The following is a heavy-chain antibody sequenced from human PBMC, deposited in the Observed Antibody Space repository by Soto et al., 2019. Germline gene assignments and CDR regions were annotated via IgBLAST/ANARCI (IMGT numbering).Heavy chain of an antibody. CDR1: GGSISSSSYY. Sequence: SETLSLTCTVSGGSISSSSYYWGWIRQPPGKGLEWIGSIYYSGSTYYNPSLKSRVTISVDTSKNQFSLKLSSVTAADTAVYYCARLSLTGYLWWFDPWGQGTLVTVSS. CDR2: IYYSGST. V-gene: IGHV4-39*01. J-gene: IGHJ5*02. D-gene: IGHD3-9*01. CDR3: ARLSLTGYLWWFDP.